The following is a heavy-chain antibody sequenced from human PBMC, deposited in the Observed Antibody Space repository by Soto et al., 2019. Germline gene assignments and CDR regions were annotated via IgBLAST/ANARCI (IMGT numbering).Heavy chain of an antibody. Sequence: SETLSLTCTVSGGSISSSSYYWGWIRQPPGKGLEWIGSIYYSGSTYYNPSLKSRVTISVDTSKNQFSLKLSSVTAADTAVYYCARLGIAVAGTFDYWGQGTLVTVSS. V-gene: IGHV4-39*01. CDR1: GGSISSSSYY. D-gene: IGHD6-19*01. CDR3: ARLGIAVAGTFDY. CDR2: IYYSGST. J-gene: IGHJ4*02.